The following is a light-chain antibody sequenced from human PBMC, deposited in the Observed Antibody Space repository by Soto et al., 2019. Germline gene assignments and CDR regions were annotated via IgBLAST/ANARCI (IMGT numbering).Light chain of an antibody. CDR1: HSVSSH. CDR3: QQYDNWIT. J-gene: IGKJ4*01. CDR2: GAS. V-gene: IGKV3D-15*01. Sequence: EIVMTQSPATLSVSPGERATLSCRASHSVSSHLAWYQQKPGQAPRLLIYGASTRATGISARFRGSGSGTEFTLTISSLQSEDSAVYYCQQYDNWITFGGGTKVEIK.